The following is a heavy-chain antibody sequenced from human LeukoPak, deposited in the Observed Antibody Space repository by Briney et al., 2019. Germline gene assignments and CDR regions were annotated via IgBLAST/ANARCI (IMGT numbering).Heavy chain of an antibody. CDR3: ARDDSPDDY. CDR2: IRKKAYDGTT. V-gene: IGHV3-49*04. CDR1: GFTFGAYR. Sequence: GGSLRLSCTASGFTFGAYRMSWVRQAPGEGLEWVGFIRKKAYDGTTEYAASVKGRFTISRDDSKSIAYLQMNSLKIEDTAVYYCARDDSPDDYWGQGTLVTVSS. D-gene: IGHD3-22*01. J-gene: IGHJ4*02.